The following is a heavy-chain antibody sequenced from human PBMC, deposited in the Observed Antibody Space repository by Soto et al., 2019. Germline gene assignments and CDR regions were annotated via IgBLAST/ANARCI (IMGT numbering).Heavy chain of an antibody. V-gene: IGHV3-30*18. D-gene: IGHD3-22*01. CDR2: ISHDGSNK. CDR3: AKDPAPRYDSSPGDY. Sequence: QVQLVESGGGVVQPGRSLRLSCAASGFTFSSYGMHWVRQAPGKGLEWVALISHDGSNKYYADSVKGRSTISRDNSKNTLYLQMDSRRADDTAVYYCAKDPAPRYDSSPGDYWGQGTLVTVSS. J-gene: IGHJ4*02. CDR1: GFTFSSYG.